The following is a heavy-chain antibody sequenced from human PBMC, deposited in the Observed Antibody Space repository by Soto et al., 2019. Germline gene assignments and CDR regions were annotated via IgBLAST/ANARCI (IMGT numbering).Heavy chain of an antibody. Sequence: PSETLSLTCTVSGGSISSYYWSWIRQPPGKGLEWIGYIYYSGSTNYNPSLKSRVTISVDTSKNQFSLKLSSVTAADTAVYYCARSEKDIVVVPAAILGGPYYYYMDVWGKGTTVTVSS. CDR1: GGSISSYY. D-gene: IGHD2-2*02. J-gene: IGHJ6*03. CDR3: ARSEKDIVVVPAAILGGPYYYYMDV. V-gene: IGHV4-59*01. CDR2: IYYSGST.